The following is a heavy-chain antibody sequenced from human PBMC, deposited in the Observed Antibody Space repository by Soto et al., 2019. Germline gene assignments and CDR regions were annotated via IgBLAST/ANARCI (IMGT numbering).Heavy chain of an antibody. CDR1: GFTFRNYA. CDR3: AKDLSTMVRLFDS. D-gene: IGHD3-10*01. J-gene: IGHJ4*02. V-gene: IGHV3-23*01. CDR2: ISGGGDSR. Sequence: PGGSLRLSCAASGFTFRNYAMNWARQAPGKGLEWVSSISGGGDSRKYVDSVKGRFTISRDNSKNTLYLQMNSLRAEDTAVYYCAKDLSTMVRLFDSWGQGTLVTVSS.